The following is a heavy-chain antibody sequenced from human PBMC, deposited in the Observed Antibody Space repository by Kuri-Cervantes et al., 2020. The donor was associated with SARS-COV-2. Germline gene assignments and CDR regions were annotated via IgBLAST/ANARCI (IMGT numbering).Heavy chain of an antibody. CDR1: GFTLSDYY. Sequence: GGSLRLSCADSGFTLSDYYMSWIRQAPGKGLEWVSYISSSGSTIYYADSVKGRFTISRDNAKNSLYLKMNSQRAEDTGVYYCARETTRGGSDYWGQGTLVTVSS. V-gene: IGHV3-11*04. CDR3: ARETTRGGSDY. CDR2: ISSSGSTI. J-gene: IGHJ4*02. D-gene: IGHD6-25*01.